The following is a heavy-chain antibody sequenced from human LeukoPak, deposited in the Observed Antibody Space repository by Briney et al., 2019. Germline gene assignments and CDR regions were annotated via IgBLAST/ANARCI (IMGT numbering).Heavy chain of an antibody. CDR3: AKEIRPNDH. D-gene: IGHD3-16*01. Sequence: GGSLRLSCAASGFPFSSHAMTWVRQAPGKGLQWVSSISINADDTHYADSVKGRFTISRDNSKKTLFLQMNSLRVDDTAIYYCAKEIRPNDHWGQGTLVIASS. J-gene: IGHJ4*02. CDR1: GFPFSSHA. V-gene: IGHV3-23*01. CDR2: ISINADDT.